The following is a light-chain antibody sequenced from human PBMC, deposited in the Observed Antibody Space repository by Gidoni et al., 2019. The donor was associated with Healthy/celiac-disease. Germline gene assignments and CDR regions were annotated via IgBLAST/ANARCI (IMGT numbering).Light chain of an antibody. CDR1: SSNIGAGYA. Sequence: QSVLAQPPPLSGAPGQRVTIPCPGSSSNIGAGYAVHWYQQLPGTTPKLLIYGTSKRPSGVPDRFSGSKSGTSACLAITGLQAEDEADYYGQSYDSSLSAPYVFGTGTKVTVL. CDR2: GTS. CDR3: QSYDSSLSAPYV. J-gene: IGLJ1*01. V-gene: IGLV1-40*01.